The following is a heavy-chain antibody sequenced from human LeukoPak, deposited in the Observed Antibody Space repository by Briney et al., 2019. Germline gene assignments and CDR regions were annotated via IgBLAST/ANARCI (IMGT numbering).Heavy chain of an antibody. CDR2: ISSSSSYI. Sequence: GGSLRLSCAASGFTFSGYNMNWVRQAPGKGLEWVSSISSSSSYIYYADSVKGRFTISRDNAKNSLYLQMNSLRAEDTAVYYCAKLPGRSYIDYWGQGTLVTVSS. V-gene: IGHV3-21*04. CDR3: AKLPGRSYIDY. D-gene: IGHD1-26*01. J-gene: IGHJ4*02. CDR1: GFTFSGYN.